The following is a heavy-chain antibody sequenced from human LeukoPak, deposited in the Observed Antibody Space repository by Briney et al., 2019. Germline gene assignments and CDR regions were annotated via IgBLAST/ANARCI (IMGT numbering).Heavy chain of an antibody. CDR1: GFTFDDYG. CDR3: APLGEGASLPLGY. D-gene: IGHD3-10*01. Sequence: GGSLRLSCAASGFTFDDYGMSWVRQAPGKGLEWVSGTNWNGGSTGYADSVKGRFTISRDNAKNSLYLQMNSLRAEDTALYYCAPLGEGASLPLGYWGQGTLVTVSS. CDR2: TNWNGGST. V-gene: IGHV3-20*04. J-gene: IGHJ4*02.